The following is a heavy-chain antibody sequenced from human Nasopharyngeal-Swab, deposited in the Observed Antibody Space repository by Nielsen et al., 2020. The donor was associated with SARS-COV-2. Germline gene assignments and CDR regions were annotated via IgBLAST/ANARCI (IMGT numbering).Heavy chain of an antibody. CDR1: GFTFSSYS. V-gene: IGHV3-21*01. CDR3: AARSHYYDSSGYSSADAFDI. J-gene: IGHJ3*02. CDR2: ISSSSSYI. Sequence: GGSLRLSCAASGFTFSSYSMNWVRQAPEKGLEWVSSISSSSSYIYYADSVKGRFTISRDNAKNSLYLQMNSLRAEDTAVYYCAARSHYYDSSGYSSADAFDIWGQGTMVTVSS. D-gene: IGHD3-22*01.